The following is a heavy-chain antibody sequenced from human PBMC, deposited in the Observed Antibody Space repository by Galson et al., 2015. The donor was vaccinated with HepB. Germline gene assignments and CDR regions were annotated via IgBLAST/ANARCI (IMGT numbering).Heavy chain of an antibody. CDR2: ISYDGSNK. J-gene: IGHJ4*02. Sequence: SLRLSCAASGFTFDDYAMHWVRQAPGKGLEWVAVISYDGSNKYYADSVKGRFTISRDNSKNTLYLQINSLRAEDTAVYYCARDSPLLRVAAVKYYDSSGLLDYWGQGTLVTVSS. CDR1: GFTFDDYA. V-gene: IGHV3-30-3*01. CDR3: ARDSPLLRVAAVKYYDSSGLLDY. D-gene: IGHD3-22*01.